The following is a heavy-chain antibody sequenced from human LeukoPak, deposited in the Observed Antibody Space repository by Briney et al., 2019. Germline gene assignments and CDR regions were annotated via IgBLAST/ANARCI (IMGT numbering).Heavy chain of an antibody. CDR1: GGSIGNFF. CDR2: IYENGRT. J-gene: IGHJ4*02. V-gene: IGHV4-59*01. CDR3: ARDWELGH. Sequence: SETLSLTCTVSGGSIGNFFWSWIRQSPGEGLEWIGFIYENGRTSYNPSLKSRVTISVDMSKNQFSLRLASMTAADTAVYYCARDWELGHWGRGILVTVTS. D-gene: IGHD1-26*01.